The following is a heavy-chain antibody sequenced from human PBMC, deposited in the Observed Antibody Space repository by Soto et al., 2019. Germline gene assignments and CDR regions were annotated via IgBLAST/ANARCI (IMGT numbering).Heavy chain of an antibody. Sequence: SETLSLTCSVSGGSISSSYYWDWIRQPPGKGLEWIVSMYYSGSPIYNVSLKSRVTIFVDTSKNQFSLKLTSVTAAGTAVYYCVRQRCGGTCPIDYWGLGTLVTVSS. D-gene: IGHD2-15*01. V-gene: IGHV4-39*01. CDR1: GGSISSSYY. CDR2: MYYSGSP. J-gene: IGHJ4*02. CDR3: VRQRCGGTCPIDY.